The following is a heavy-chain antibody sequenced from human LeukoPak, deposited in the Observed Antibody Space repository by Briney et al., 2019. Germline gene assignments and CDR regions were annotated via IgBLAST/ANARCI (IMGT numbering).Heavy chain of an antibody. V-gene: IGHV1-2*02. J-gene: IGHJ2*01. CDR3: AIQPWGSGNNWYFDL. CDR2: ISPNSGGT. D-gene: IGHD7-27*01. Sequence: ASVRVSCKPSGYTFSGFYIHWVRQAPGQGLEWMGWISPNSGGTDYAQRFQGRVTMARDTSISTAYMELSSLRSDDTAVYYCAIQPWGSGNNWYFDLWGRGTLVTVSS. CDR1: GYTFSGFY.